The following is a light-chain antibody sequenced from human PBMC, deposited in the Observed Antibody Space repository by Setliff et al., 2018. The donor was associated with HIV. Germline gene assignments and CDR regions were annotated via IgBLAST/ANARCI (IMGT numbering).Light chain of an antibody. V-gene: IGLV2-14*01. CDR3: SSYTSSSLV. Sequence: QSALTQPASVSGSPGQSITISCTGTSSDVGGYNYVSWYQQHPGKAPKLMIYDVSKRPSGVSNRFSGSKSGNTASLTISGLQAEDEADYYCSSYTSSSLVFGEGTKVTV. CDR1: SSDVGGYNY. CDR2: DVS. J-gene: IGLJ2*01.